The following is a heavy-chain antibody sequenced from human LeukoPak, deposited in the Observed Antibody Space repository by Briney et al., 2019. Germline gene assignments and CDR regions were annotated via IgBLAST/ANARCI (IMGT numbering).Heavy chain of an antibody. D-gene: IGHD1-7*01. CDR1: GGTFRTDA. J-gene: IGHJ5*02. V-gene: IGHV1-69*13. CDR3: AREVITETTLGWFDP. Sequence: ASVKVSCKASGGTFRTDAIAWIRQAPGEGLEWMGGIIPFIGAPNFAQRFHGRVTITADETTSTAYMELSSLRSEDTAVYYCAREVITETTLGWFDPWGQGTLITVSS. CDR2: IIPFIGAP.